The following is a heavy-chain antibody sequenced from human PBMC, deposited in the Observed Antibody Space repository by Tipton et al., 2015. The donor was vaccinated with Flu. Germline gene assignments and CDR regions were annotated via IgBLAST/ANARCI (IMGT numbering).Heavy chain of an antibody. Sequence: TLSLTCTVSGGSIRSSSYYWGWIRQPPGKGLEWIGSIYYSGSTYYNPSLKSRVTISVDTSKNQFSLKLSSVTAADTAVYYCAQISIFGVLIAWGQGTLVTVSS. V-gene: IGHV4-39*01. J-gene: IGHJ4*02. CDR3: AQISIFGVLIA. CDR2: IYYSGST. CDR1: GGSIRSSSYY. D-gene: IGHD3-3*01.